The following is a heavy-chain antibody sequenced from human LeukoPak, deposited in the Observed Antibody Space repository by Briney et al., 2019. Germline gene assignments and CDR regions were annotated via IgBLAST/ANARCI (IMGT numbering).Heavy chain of an antibody. D-gene: IGHD3-9*01. Sequence: PSETLSLTCTVSGGSISSYYWSWIRQPPGKGLEWIGYIYYSGSTNYNPSLKRRVTISVDTSKKQFSLKLSSVTAADTAVYYCAREYYDILTGYYRFDYWGQGTLVTVSS. CDR1: GGSISSYY. J-gene: IGHJ4*02. CDR3: AREYYDILTGYYRFDY. V-gene: IGHV4-59*01. CDR2: IYYSGST.